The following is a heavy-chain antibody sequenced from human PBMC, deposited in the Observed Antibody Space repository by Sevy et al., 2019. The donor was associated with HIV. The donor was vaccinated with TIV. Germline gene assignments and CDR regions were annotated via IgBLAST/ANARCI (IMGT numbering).Heavy chain of an antibody. V-gene: IGHV3-21*01. J-gene: IGHJ4*02. Sequence: GGSLRLSCAASGFTTGFTFSDYWMAWVRQAPGKGLEWVSSISSSSNDIYYADSVKGRFTISRDNAKNSLYLQMNSLRAEDTAVYYCARKMELLVPDYWGQGTLVTVFS. D-gene: IGHD2-21*02. CDR2: ISSSSNDI. CDR1: GFTTGFTFSDYW. CDR3: ARKMELLVPDY.